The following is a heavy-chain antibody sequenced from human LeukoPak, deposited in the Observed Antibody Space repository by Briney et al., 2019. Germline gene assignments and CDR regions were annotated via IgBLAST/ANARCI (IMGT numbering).Heavy chain of an antibody. D-gene: IGHD3-3*01. CDR2: IWYDGSNK. CDR1: GFTFSSYG. J-gene: IGHJ4*02. CDR3: AKPSRFWSGYSYPTVDFDC. V-gene: IGHV3-33*06. Sequence: GGSLRLSCAASGFTFSSYGMHRVRQAPGKGLEWVAVIWYDGSNKYYADSVKGRFTISRDNSKNTLYLQMNSLRAEDTAVYYCAKPSRFWSGYSYPTVDFDCWGQGTLVTVSS.